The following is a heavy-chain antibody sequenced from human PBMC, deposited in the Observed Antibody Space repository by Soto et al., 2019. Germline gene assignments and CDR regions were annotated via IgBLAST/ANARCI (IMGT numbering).Heavy chain of an antibody. Sequence: QVQLVESGGGVVQPGRSLRLSCAAFGFTFSSYGMHWVRQAPGKGLKWVAVIWYDGSNKYYADSVKGRFTISRDNSKNTLYLQMNSLRAEDRAVYYCAKAGRTGWELLRWGQGTLVTVSS. CDR3: AKAGRTGWELLR. CDR1: GFTFSSYG. D-gene: IGHD1-26*01. V-gene: IGHV3-33*06. J-gene: IGHJ4*02. CDR2: IWYDGSNK.